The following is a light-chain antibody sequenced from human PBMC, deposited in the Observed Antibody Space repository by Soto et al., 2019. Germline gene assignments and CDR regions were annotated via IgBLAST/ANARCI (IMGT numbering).Light chain of an antibody. J-gene: IGKJ1*01. CDR1: QSISSY. CDR3: QQSYSEPRT. V-gene: IGKV1-39*01. Sequence: VPMTHSPGTWSASVGNRVIINSLASQSISSYLNWYQQKPGKAPKLLIYAASSLQSGVPSRFSGSGSGTDFTLTINRLQPEDFATYYCQQSYSEPRTFGQGTKVDIK. CDR2: AAS.